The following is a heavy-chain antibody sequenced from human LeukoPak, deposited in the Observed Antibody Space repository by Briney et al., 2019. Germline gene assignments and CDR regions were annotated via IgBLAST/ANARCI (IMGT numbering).Heavy chain of an antibody. CDR1: GFTFSSYW. J-gene: IGHJ3*02. Sequence: GGSLRLSCAASGFTFSSYWMSWVRQAPGKGLEWVANIKQDGSEKYYVDSVKGRFTISRDNSKNTLYLQMNSLRAEDTAVYYCARVGEMGVTTGLFAFDIWGQGTMVSVSS. D-gene: IGHD4-11*01. CDR3: ARVGEMGVTTGLFAFDI. CDR2: IKQDGSEK. V-gene: IGHV3-7*01.